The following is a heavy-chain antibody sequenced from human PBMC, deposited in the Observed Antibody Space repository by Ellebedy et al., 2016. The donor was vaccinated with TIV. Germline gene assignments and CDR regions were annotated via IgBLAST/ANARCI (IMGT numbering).Heavy chain of an antibody. V-gene: IGHV4-59*01. CDR3: ARGTKWLLDH. CDR2: MYYSETSNTRST. Sequence: MPSETLSLTCAVSGGSLNYYYWTRIRQPPGKRLEWIGYMYYSETSNTRSTTYNPSLKSRVTISIDASKNQFSLKLSSVTAADTAVYDCARGTKWLLDHWGQGTLVTVSS. CDR1: GGSLNYYY. J-gene: IGHJ4*02. D-gene: IGHD3-22*01.